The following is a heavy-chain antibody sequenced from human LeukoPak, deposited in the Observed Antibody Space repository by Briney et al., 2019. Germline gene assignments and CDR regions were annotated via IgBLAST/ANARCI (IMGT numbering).Heavy chain of an antibody. J-gene: IGHJ4*02. D-gene: IGHD3-10*01. CDR2: ITTDTGNP. V-gene: IGHV7-4-1*02. CDR3: AREVLRHDY. Sequence: ASVKVSCKASGYTLTQHSMNWVRQAPGQGLEWMGWITTDTGNPTYAQGFTGRFVFSFDTSVNTAYLQISSLKAEDTAVYYCAREVLRHDYWGQGTLATVSS. CDR1: GYTLTQHS.